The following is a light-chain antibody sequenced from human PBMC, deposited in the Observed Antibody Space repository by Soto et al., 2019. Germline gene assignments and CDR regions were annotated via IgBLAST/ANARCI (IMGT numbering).Light chain of an antibody. CDR2: AAS. CDR1: QDIRKY. J-gene: IGKJ1*01. CDR3: QQTYNTPRT. Sequence: IQMTQSPSSLSASVGDRVTITCQASQDIRKYLNWYQQKPGKAPKLLIYAASDLQSGVPSTFSGSGSGTDFTLTINYLQPEDFATYYCQQTYNTPRTFGQGTKVDIK. V-gene: IGKV1-39*01.